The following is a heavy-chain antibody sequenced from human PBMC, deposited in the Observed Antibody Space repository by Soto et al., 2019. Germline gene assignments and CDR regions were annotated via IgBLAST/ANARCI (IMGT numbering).Heavy chain of an antibody. J-gene: IGHJ4*02. CDR1: GFTFSSYA. CDR2: ISSNGGST. CDR3: ARQSGYDAHFDY. D-gene: IGHD5-12*01. Sequence: EVQLVESGGGLVQPGGSLRLSCAASGFTFSSYAMHWVRQAPGKGLEYVSAISSNGGSTYYANSVKGRFTISRDNSKNTLYLQMGSLRAEDMAVYYCARQSGYDAHFDYWGQGTLVTVSS. V-gene: IGHV3-64*01.